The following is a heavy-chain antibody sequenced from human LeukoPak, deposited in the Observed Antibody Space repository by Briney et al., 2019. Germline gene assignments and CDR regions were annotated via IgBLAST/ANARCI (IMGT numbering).Heavy chain of an antibody. Sequence: PSETLSLTCTVSGGSISSYYWSWIRQPPGKGLEWIGYIYYSGSTNYSPSLKSRVTISVDTSKNQFSLKLSSVTAADTAVYYCARGRDGYFDYWGQGTLVTVPS. CDR3: ARGRDGYFDY. J-gene: IGHJ4*02. CDR1: GGSISSYY. V-gene: IGHV4-59*01. D-gene: IGHD5-24*01. CDR2: IYYSGST.